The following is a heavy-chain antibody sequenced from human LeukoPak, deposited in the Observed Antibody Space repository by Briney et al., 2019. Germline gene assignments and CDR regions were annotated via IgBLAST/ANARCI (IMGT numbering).Heavy chain of an antibody. J-gene: IGHJ4*02. CDR2: ISSSSSYI. CDR3: ARERASQGIDY. CDR1: GFTFSSYS. V-gene: IGHV3-21*01. D-gene: IGHD6-6*01. Sequence: GGSLRLSCAASGFTFSSYSMNWVRQAPGKGLEWVSSISSSSSYIYYADSVKGRFTISRDNAKNSLYLQMNSLRAEDTAVYYCARERASQGIDYWGQGTLVTVSS.